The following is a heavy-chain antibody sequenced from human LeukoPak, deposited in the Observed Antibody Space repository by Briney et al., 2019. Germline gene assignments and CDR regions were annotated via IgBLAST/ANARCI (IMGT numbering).Heavy chain of an antibody. Sequence: PGGSLRLACAASGFRFSCHVMSWVRQATAKGLEYVSSIDGSYGASYYADSVEGRFTISRDNSKNTLFLQMNSLRVEDTALYYCARVDSGNYDYWGQGTLLTVSS. J-gene: IGHJ4*02. V-gene: IGHV3-23*01. CDR1: GFRFSCHV. CDR3: ARVDSGNYDY. CDR2: IDGSYGAS. D-gene: IGHD1-26*01.